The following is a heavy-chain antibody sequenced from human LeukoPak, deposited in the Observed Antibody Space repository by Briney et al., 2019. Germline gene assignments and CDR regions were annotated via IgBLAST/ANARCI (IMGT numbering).Heavy chain of an antibody. Sequence: GGSLRLSCAASGFTFSSYAMHWVRQAPGKGLEYVSAISSNGGSTYYANSVKGRFTISRDNSKNTRYLQMGSLRAEDMAVYYCARLRAMIVDYGYFDYWGQGTLVTVSS. CDR1: GFTFSSYA. V-gene: IGHV3-64*01. J-gene: IGHJ4*02. D-gene: IGHD3-22*01. CDR3: ARLRAMIVDYGYFDY. CDR2: ISSNGGST.